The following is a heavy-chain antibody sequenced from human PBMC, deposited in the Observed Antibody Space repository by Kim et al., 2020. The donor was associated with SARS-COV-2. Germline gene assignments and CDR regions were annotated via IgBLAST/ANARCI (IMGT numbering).Heavy chain of an antibody. D-gene: IGHD3-10*01. CDR2: INGNSGNI. J-gene: IGHJ6*02. V-gene: IGHV3-9*01. CDR3: AKDIFPYYYGSGSYYRDYHYGMDV. CDR1: GFTFGDYA. Sequence: GGSLRLSCAASGFTFGDYAMHWVRQGPGKGLEWVSGINGNSGNIVYADSVKGRFTISRDNAKKSLYMQIDSLRVEDTALYYCAKDIFPYYYGSGSYYRDYHYGMDVWGRGTTVTVSS.